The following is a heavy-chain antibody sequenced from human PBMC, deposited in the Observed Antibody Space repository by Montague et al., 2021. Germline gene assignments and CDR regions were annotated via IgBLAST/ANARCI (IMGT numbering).Heavy chain of an antibody. D-gene: IGHD1-26*01. CDR3: VAIKWERQTRNYFEQ. J-gene: IGHJ4*02. CDR1: VDSFTDYY. CDR2: TNHGGTT. V-gene: IGHV4-34*01. Sequence: SETLSLTCDIYVDSFTDYYWGWIRQTPGKGLEWIGETNHGGTTKSNPPLKTRVSLSLDTSKNQLSLTLQSVTAADTAVYYCVAIKWERQTRNYFEQWGPGTLVSVSS.